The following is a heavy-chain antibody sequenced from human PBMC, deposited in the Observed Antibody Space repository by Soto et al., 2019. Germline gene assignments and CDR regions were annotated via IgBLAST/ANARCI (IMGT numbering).Heavy chain of an antibody. Sequence: SETLSLTCTVSGGSISSYYWRWIRQPAGKGLEWIGRFYTSGSTNYNPSLKSRVTVSVDTSKNQFSLKLSSVTAADTAVYYCARMELSATHYYFAYWAQGPRVTVS. CDR3: ARMELSATHYYFAY. J-gene: IGHJ4*02. V-gene: IGHV4-4*07. D-gene: IGHD1-7*01. CDR1: GGSISSYY. CDR2: FYTSGST.